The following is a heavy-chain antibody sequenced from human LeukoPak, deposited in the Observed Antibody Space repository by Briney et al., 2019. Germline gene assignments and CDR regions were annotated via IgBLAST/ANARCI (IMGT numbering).Heavy chain of an antibody. J-gene: IGHJ3*02. V-gene: IGHV1-2*02. CDR2: INPNSGGT. CDR1: GYTFTAYY. D-gene: IGHD3-22*01. CDR3: ARDYYDSSGFGAFDI. Sequence: ASVTVSCKASGYTFTAYYMHWVRQAPGQGLEWMGWINPNSGGTNYAQKFQGRVTMTRDTPISTAYMELSRLRSDDTAVYYCARDYYDSSGFGAFDIWGQGTMVTVSS.